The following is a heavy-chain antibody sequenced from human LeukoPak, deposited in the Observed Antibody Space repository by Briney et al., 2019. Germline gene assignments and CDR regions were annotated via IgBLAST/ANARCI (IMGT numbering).Heavy chain of an antibody. V-gene: IGHV1-69*13. J-gene: IGHJ4*02. Sequence: GASVKVSCKASGGTFGSYAISWVRQAPGQGLEWMGGTIPIFGTANYAQKFQGRVTITADESTSTAYMELSSLRSEDTAVYYCASFSTRYYYDSSGYYYWDYWGRGTLVTVSS. CDR3: ASFSTRYYYDSSGYYYWDY. CDR1: GGTFGSYA. D-gene: IGHD3-22*01. CDR2: TIPIFGTA.